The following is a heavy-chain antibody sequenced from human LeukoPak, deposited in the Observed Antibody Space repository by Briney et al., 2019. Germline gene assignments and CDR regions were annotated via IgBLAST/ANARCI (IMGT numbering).Heavy chain of an antibody. J-gene: IGHJ4*02. D-gene: IGHD5-12*01. V-gene: IGHV4-38-2*01. CDR3: ARRYSGYDSKRYFDY. Sequence: SETLSLTCAVSGYSISSGYYWGWIRQPPGEGLEWIGSIYHSGSTYYNPSLKSRVTISVDTSKNQFSLKLSSVTAADTAVYYCARRYSGYDSKRYFDYWGQGTLVTVSS. CDR1: GYSISSGYY. CDR2: IYHSGST.